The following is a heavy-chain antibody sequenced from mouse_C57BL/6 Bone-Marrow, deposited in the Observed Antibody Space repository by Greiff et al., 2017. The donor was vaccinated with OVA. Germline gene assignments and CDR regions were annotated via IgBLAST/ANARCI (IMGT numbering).Heavy chain of an antibody. CDR3: TLITTVVASFDY. D-gene: IGHD1-1*01. J-gene: IGHJ2*01. Sequence: EVKVVESGAELVRPGASVKLSCTASGFNIKDDYMHWVKQRPEQGLEWIGWIDPENGDTEYASKFQGKATITADTSSNTAYLQLSSLTSEDTAVYYCTLITTVVASFDYWGQGTTLTVSS. CDR2: IDPENGDT. V-gene: IGHV14-4*01. CDR1: GFNIKDDY.